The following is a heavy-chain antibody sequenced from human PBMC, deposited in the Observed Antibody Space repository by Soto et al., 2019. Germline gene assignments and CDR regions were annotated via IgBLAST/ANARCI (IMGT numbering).Heavy chain of an antibody. D-gene: IGHD3-16*01. CDR3: ASLVVNPSYYYYGMDV. Sequence: EVQLVESGGGLVQPGGSLRLSCAASGFTFSSYDMHWVRQAPGKGLEWVSYISSSGSTIYYADSVKGRFTISRDNAKNSLYLQMNSLRAEDTAVYYCASLVVNPSYYYYGMDVWGQGTTVTVSS. CDR1: GFTFSSYD. V-gene: IGHV3-48*03. J-gene: IGHJ6*02. CDR2: ISSSGSTI.